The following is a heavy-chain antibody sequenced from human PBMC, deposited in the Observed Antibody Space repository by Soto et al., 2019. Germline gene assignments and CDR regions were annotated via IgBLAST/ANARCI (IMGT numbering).Heavy chain of an antibody. Sequence: GSLRLSGAASVFTFSSYWMHWVRQGPGKGLVWVSRINSDGSSTSYAGFVKGRFTISRDNAKNTLYLQMNSLRAEDTAVYYCWGYSYGIPYYYYYGMDVWGQGTTVTVSS. J-gene: IGHJ6*02. CDR1: VFTFSSYW. D-gene: IGHD5-18*01. V-gene: IGHV3-74*01. CDR3: WGYSYGIPYYYYYGMDV. CDR2: INSDGSST.